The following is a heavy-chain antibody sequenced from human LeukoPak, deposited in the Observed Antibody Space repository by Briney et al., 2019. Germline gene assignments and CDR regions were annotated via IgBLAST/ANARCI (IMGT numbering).Heavy chain of an antibody. CDR2: ISDSGGST. CDR3: VRGYSFGPYGMDV. J-gene: IGHJ6*02. CDR1: GFPFSSYA. D-gene: IGHD2-15*01. V-gene: IGHV3-64D*09. Sequence: GGSLRISCSDSGFPFSSYAMHWVRPAPGKGLEYVSAISDSGGSTYYADSVKGRFTISRDNSKNTLYLQMSSLRAEDTAVYFCVRGYSFGPYGMDVWGQGTTVTVSS.